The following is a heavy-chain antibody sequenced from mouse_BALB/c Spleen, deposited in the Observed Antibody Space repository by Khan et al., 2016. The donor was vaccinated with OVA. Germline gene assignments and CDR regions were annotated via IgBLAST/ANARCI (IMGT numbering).Heavy chain of an antibody. CDR1: GYSFTNYW. V-gene: IGHV1-74*01. J-gene: IGHJ3*01. CDR3: SRSTFITTAEEDPWFAY. CDR2: IHPSDSET. D-gene: IGHD1-2*01. Sequence: QVQLQQSGAELVRPGASVKLSCKASGYSFTNYWMHWVKQRPGQGLEWIGMIHPSDSETRLNQKFKDKATLTVDKSSSTAHMQLSSPTSEDSAVYYCSRSTFITTAEEDPWFAYWGPGTLVTVSA.